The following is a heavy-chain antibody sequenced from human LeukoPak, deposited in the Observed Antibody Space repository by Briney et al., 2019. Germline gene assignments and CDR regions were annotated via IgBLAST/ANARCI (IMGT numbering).Heavy chain of an antibody. CDR2: ISGSGGST. D-gene: IGHD3-22*01. J-gene: IGHJ4*02. CDR3: AKGGKYYYDSSGYYFPGPGYY. V-gene: IGHV3-23*01. Sequence: GGSLRLSCAASGFTFSSYAMSWVRQAPGKGLEWVSAISGSGGSTYYADSVKGRFTISRDNSKNTLYLQMNSLRAEDTAVYYCAKGGKYYYDSSGYYFPGPGYYWGQGNLVTVSS. CDR1: GFTFSSYA.